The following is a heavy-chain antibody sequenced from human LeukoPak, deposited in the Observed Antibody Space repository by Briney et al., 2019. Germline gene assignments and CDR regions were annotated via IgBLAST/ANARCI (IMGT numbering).Heavy chain of an antibody. CDR1: GFTFDDYT. CDR2: ISYDGSNK. V-gene: IGHV3-30*04. Sequence: PGGSLRLSCAASGFTFDDYTMHWVRQAPGKGLEWVAVISYDGSNKYYADSVKGRFTISRDNSKNTLYLQMNSLRADDTAVYYCAREVWPYYFDYWGQGTLVTVSS. J-gene: IGHJ4*02. CDR3: AREVWPYYFDY.